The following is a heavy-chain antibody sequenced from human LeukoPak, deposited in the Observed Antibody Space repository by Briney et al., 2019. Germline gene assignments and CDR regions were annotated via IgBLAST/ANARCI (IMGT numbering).Heavy chain of an antibody. Sequence: ASVKVSCKVSGYTLTELSIHWVRQAPGKGLEWMGGFDLEDGETVYAQRFQGRVTMTEDTSTDTAYMELSSLRSEDTALYYCATTYGDILTGVNAFDIWGQGTMVTVSS. CDR1: GYTLTELS. CDR3: ATTYGDILTGVNAFDI. V-gene: IGHV1-24*01. D-gene: IGHD3-9*01. CDR2: FDLEDGET. J-gene: IGHJ3*02.